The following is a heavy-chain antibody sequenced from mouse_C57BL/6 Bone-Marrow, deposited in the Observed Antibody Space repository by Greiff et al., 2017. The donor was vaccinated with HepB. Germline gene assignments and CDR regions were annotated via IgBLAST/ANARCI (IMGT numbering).Heavy chain of an antibody. D-gene: IGHD2-1*01. J-gene: IGHJ4*01. CDR3: ARELLDYYAMDY. CDR2: ISDGGSYT. V-gene: IGHV5-4*01. CDR1: GFTFSSYA. Sequence: EVKLVESGGGLVKPGGSLKLSCAASGFTFSSYAMSWVRQTPEKRLEWVATISDGGSYTYYPENVKGRFTISRDNAKNNLYLQMSHLKSEDTAMYYCARELLDYYAMDYWGQGTSVTVSS.